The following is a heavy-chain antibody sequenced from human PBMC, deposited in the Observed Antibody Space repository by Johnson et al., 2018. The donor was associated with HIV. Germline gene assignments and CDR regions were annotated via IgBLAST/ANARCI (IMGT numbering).Heavy chain of an antibody. CDR3: ARDAKYYYDSSGNYYEHDAFDI. D-gene: IGHD3-22*01. CDR1: GFIFSSYA. J-gene: IGHJ3*02. CDR2: IRYDGSNK. Sequence: QVQLVESGGGVVQPGRSLRLSCAASGFIFSSYAMHWVRQAPGKGLEWVAVIRYDGSNKYYVDSVKGRFTISRDNAKNSLYLQMNSLRAEDTAVYYCARDAKYYYDSSGNYYEHDAFDIWGQGTMVTVSS. V-gene: IGHV3-33*08.